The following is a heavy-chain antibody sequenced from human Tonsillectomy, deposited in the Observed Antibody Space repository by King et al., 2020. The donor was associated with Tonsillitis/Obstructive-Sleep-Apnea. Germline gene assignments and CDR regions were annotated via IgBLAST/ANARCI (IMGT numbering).Heavy chain of an antibody. D-gene: IGHD2-2*02. Sequence: VQLVESGGGLVQPGGSLRLSCAASRFTFSSYWMSWVRLAPGKGLEWVANIQQGGSEKYYVDSVKGRFTISRDNAKNSLYLQMNSLRAEDTAVYYWARGYPDGFDIWGQGTMVTVSS. CDR2: IQQGGSEK. J-gene: IGHJ3*02. CDR1: RFTFSSYW. CDR3: ARGYPDGFDI. V-gene: IGHV3-7*03.